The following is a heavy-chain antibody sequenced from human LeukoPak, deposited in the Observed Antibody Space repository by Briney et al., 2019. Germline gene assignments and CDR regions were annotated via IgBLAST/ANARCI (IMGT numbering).Heavy chain of an antibody. CDR1: GGSISSGDYY. CDR3: ARGARSYSYGMDV. V-gene: IGHV4-30-4*01. CDR2: IYYSGST. Sequence: PSETLSLTCTVSGGSISSGDYYWSWLRQPPGKGLEWIGYIYYSGSTYYNPSLKSRVTISVDTSKNQFSLKLSSVTAADTAVYYCARGARSYSYGMDVWGQGTTVTVSS. J-gene: IGHJ6*02. D-gene: IGHD1-1*01.